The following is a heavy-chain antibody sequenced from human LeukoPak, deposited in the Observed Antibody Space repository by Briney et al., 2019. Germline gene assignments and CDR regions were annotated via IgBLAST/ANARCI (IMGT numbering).Heavy chain of an antibody. V-gene: IGHV4-59*08. Sequence: PSETLSLTCTVSGDSFSSYYWSWIRQPPGKGLEWIGYIYYTGSTSYNPSLKSRVTISVDTSKNQFSLKLSSVTTADTAVYYYPRWHHQGNYFDYWGQGTLVTVSS. CDR1: GDSFSSYY. J-gene: IGHJ4*02. D-gene: IGHD1-14*01. CDR3: PRWHHQGNYFDY. CDR2: IYYTGST.